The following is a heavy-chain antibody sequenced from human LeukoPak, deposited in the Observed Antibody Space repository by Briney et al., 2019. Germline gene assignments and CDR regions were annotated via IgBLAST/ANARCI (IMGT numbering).Heavy chain of an antibody. J-gene: IGHJ5*02. Sequence: PSXTLSLTCTVSGGSISSLNYHWTWIRQPAGKGLELIVRIYTSGSTNYSPSFKSRVTISIDTSKNQFSLKLSSVTAADTAVYYCARDPGGSGPASWGPGTLVTVSS. CDR1: GGSISSLNYH. CDR3: ARDPGGSGPAS. CDR2: IYTSGST. D-gene: IGHD6-19*01. V-gene: IGHV4-61*02.